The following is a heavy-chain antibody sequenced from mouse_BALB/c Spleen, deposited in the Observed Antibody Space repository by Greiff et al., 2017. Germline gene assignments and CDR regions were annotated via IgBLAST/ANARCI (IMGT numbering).Heavy chain of an antibody. D-gene: IGHD2-1*01. J-gene: IGHJ2*01. CDR1: GFSLTSYG. CDR2: IWAGGST. Sequence: VKLMESGPGLVAPSQSLSITCTVSGFSLTSYGVHWVRQPPGKGLEWLGVIWAGGSTNYNSALMSRLSISKDNSKSQVFLKMNSLQTDDTAMYYCARHYGNYGGYFDYWGQGTTLTVSS. CDR3: ARHYGNYGGYFDY. V-gene: IGHV2-9*02.